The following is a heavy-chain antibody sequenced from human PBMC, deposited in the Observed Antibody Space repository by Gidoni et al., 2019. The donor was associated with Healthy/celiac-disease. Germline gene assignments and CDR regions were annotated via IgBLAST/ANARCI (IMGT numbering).Heavy chain of an antibody. Sequence: EVQLLESGGGLVQPGESLRLSCAASGFTFCSYAMSWVRQAPGKGLEWVSAISGSGGSTYYADSVKGRFTISRDNSKNTLYLQMNSLRAEDTAVYYCAKDIVVVPAANFDYWGQGTLVTVSS. V-gene: IGHV3-23*01. J-gene: IGHJ4*02. CDR3: AKDIVVVPAANFDY. CDR1: GFTFCSYA. D-gene: IGHD2-2*01. CDR2: ISGSGGST.